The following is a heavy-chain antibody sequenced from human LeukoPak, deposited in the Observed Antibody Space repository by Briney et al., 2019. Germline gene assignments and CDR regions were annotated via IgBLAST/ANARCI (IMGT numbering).Heavy chain of an antibody. V-gene: IGHV4-39*01. CDR3: ATILGGSYFRDY. Sequence: SETLSLTCTVSGGSIGSSSYYWGWIRQPPGKGLEWIGSIYYSGSTYYNPSLKSRVTISVDTSKNQFSLKLSSVTAADTAVYYCATILGGSYFRDYWGQGTLVTVSS. CDR2: IYYSGST. D-gene: IGHD1-26*01. J-gene: IGHJ4*02. CDR1: GGSIGSSSYY.